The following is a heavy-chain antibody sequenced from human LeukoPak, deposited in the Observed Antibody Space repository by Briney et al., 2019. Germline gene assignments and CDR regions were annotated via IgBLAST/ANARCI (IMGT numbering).Heavy chain of an antibody. D-gene: IGHD6-19*01. J-gene: IGHJ5*02. V-gene: IGHV4-59*01. CDR3: ARVDRSSGWYRGGWFDP. CDR2: IYYSGST. Sequence: SETLSLTCAVSGGSISSYYWSWIRQPPGKGLEWIGYIYYSGSTNYNPSLKSRVTISVDTSKNQFSLKLSSVTAADTAVYYCARVDRSSGWYRGGWFDPWGQGTLVTVSS. CDR1: GGSISSYY.